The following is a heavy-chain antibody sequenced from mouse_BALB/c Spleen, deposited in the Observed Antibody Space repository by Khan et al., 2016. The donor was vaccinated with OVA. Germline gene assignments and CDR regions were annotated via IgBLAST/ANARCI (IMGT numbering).Heavy chain of an antibody. J-gene: IGHJ3*01. D-gene: IGHD1-1*02. CDR2: IYPGSDST. CDR1: GYTFTDYV. Sequence: VQLQQSGPELVKPGASVKMSCKASGYTFTDYVMNWVKQRNGQGLEWIGQIYPGSDSTYYNEKFKGKATLTADRSSSTAYMQLSNLTSEDSAVXCCARAGWYVFAYVGQGTLVTVSA. V-gene: IGHV1-77*01. CDR3: ARAGWYVFAY.